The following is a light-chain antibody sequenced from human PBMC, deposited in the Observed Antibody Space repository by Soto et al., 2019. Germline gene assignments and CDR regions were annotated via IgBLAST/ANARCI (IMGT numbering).Light chain of an antibody. CDR2: DAS. J-gene: IGKJ1*01. V-gene: IGKV1-5*01. CDR1: QSISSW. CDR3: QQFKSYWT. Sequence: DIQMTQSPSTLSAYVGDRVTITCRASQSISSWLAWYQQKPGKAPKPLIHDASNLESGVPSRFSGSGSGTEFTLTISSLQPDDFATYHCQQFKSYWTFGQGTKVEIK.